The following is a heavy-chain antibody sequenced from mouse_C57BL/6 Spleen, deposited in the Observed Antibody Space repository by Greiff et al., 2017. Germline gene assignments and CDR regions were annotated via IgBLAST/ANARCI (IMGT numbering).Heavy chain of an antibody. D-gene: IGHD2-4*01. J-gene: IGHJ3*01. Sequence: QLQQSGPELVKPGASVKISCKASGYAFSSSWMNWVKQRPGKGLEWIGRIYPGDGDTNYNGKFKGKATLTADKSSSTAYMQLSSLASEDSAVYFCARGGLRGFAYWGQGTLVTVSA. CDR2: IYPGDGDT. CDR3: ARGGLRGFAY. CDR1: GYAFSSSW. V-gene: IGHV1-82*01.